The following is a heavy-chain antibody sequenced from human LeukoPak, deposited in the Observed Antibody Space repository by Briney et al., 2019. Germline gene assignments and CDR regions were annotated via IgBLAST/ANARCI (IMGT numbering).Heavy chain of an antibody. CDR2: ISGSGGST. D-gene: IGHD3-22*01. V-gene: IGHV3-23*01. CDR1: GFTFSSYG. J-gene: IGHJ4*02. Sequence: GGSLRLSCAASGFTFSSYGMSWVRQAPGKGLEWVSAISGSGGSTYYADSVKGRFTISRDNSKNTLYLQMNSLRAEDTAVYYCAKLNYYDSSGFDYWGQGTLVTVSS. CDR3: AKLNYYDSSGFDY.